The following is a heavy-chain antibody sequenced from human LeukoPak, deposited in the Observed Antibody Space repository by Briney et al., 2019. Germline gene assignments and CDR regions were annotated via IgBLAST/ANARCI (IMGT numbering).Heavy chain of an antibody. D-gene: IGHD3-3*01. V-gene: IGHV4-39*01. CDR2: IYYSGGT. J-gene: IGHJ4*02. Sequence: PSETLSLTCAVSGGSIYSGSYYWGWVRQPPGKGLEWIGSIYYSGGTYYNPSLKSRVTMSVDTSKDQFSLKLTSVTAADTAVYYCARLWSGYHPPDFWGQGTLVTVSS. CDR3: ARLWSGYHPPDF. CDR1: GGSIYSGSYY.